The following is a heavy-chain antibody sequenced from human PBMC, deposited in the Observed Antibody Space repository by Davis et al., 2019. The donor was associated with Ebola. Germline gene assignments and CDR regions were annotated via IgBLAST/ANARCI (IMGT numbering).Heavy chain of an antibody. CDR1: GYTFTSYD. CDR3: ARGPDDTAWFDP. J-gene: IGHJ5*02. D-gene: IGHD3-9*01. V-gene: IGHV1-69*04. Sequence: SVKVSCKASGYTFTSYDISWVRQAPGQGLEWMGRIIPILGIANYAQKFQGRVTITADKSTSTAYMELSSLRSEDTAVYYCARGPDDTAWFDPWGQGTLVTVSS. CDR2: IIPILGIA.